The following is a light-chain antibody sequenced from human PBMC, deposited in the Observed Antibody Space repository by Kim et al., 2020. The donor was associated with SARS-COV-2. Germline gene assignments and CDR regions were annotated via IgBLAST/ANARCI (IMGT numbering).Light chain of an antibody. V-gene: IGLV4-69*01. J-gene: IGLJ2*01. Sequence: VKLTCTLSSGHSSYAIAWHQQQPEKGPRYLMKLNSDGSHSKGDGIPDRFSGSSSGAERYLTISSLQSEDEADYYCQTWGTGIHVVFGGGTQLTVL. CDR1: SGHSSYA. CDR3: QTWGTGIHVV. CDR2: LNSDGSH.